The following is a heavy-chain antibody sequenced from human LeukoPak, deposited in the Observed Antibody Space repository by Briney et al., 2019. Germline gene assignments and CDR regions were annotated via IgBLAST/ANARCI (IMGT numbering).Heavy chain of an antibody. CDR1: GGSLSGYY. V-gene: IGHV4-34*01. D-gene: IGHD7-27*01. Sequence: SETLSLTCAVYGGSLSGYYWGWIRQSPGKGLEWIGTIHYSGSTSYNPSLKSRVTISVDTSKNQFSLKLRSVTAADTAVYYCARGFRGDNFDYWGQGTLVTVSS. J-gene: IGHJ4*02. CDR3: ARGFRGDNFDY. CDR2: IHYSGST.